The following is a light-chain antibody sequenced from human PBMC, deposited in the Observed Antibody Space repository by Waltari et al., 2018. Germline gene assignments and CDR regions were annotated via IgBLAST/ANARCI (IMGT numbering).Light chain of an antibody. CDR2: LEGSGSY. V-gene: IGLV4-60*03. Sequence: QPVLTQSSSASASPGSSVKLTCTLSSGHSRYTIAWHQQQPGKAPRYLMKLEGSGSYSKGGGVPDRFSGSSSGADRYLTISNLQSEDEADYYCETWVSNTWVFGGGTKLTVL. CDR3: ETWVSNTWV. CDR1: SGHSRYT. J-gene: IGLJ3*02.